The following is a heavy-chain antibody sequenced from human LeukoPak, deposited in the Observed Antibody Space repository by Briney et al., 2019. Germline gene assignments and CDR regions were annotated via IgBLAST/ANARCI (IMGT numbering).Heavy chain of an antibody. CDR2: ISGNSGST. CDR1: GFTFSTYA. D-gene: IGHD2-15*01. CDR3: AKDIVVVVASGDYFDY. J-gene: IGHJ4*02. V-gene: IGHV3-23*01. Sequence: PGGSLRLSCVASGFTFSTYAMTWVRQAPGKGLEWVSAISGNSGSTYYADSLKGRFTISRDNSKNTLYLQMNSLRAEDTAVYYCAKDIVVVVASGDYFDYWGQGTLVTVSS.